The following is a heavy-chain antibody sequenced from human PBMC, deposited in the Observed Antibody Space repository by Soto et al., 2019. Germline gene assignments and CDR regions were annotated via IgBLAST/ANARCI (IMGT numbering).Heavy chain of an antibody. V-gene: IGHV3-48*03. J-gene: IGHJ6*02. CDR2: ISVTGGST. CDR1: GFTFISYW. CDR3: VKDRVAAGSMETYQYCYGMDV. Sequence: GGSLRLSCAASGFTFISYWMNWVRQAPGKGLVWVSYISVTGGSTYYADSVKGRFTISRDNAKSSLFLQMNSLRAEDTAVYYCVKDRVAAGSMETYQYCYGMDVWGQGTTVTVSS. D-gene: IGHD6-13*01.